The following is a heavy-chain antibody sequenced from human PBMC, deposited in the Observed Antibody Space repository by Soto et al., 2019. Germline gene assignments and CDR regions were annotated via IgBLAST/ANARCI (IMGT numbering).Heavy chain of an antibody. V-gene: IGHV3-30*18. CDR3: AKESYYDY. Sequence: GGSLRLSCAASGFTFSSYGMHWVRQAPGKGLEWVAVISYDGSNKYYADSVKGRFTISRDNSKNTLYLQMNSLRAEDTAVYYCAKESYYDYWGQGTLVTVSS. CDR2: ISYDGSNK. CDR1: GFTFSSYG. D-gene: IGHD3-10*01. J-gene: IGHJ4*02.